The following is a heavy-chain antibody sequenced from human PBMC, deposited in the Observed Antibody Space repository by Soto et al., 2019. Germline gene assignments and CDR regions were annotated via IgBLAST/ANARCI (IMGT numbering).Heavy chain of an antibody. Sequence: QVQLVQSGAEVKKPGASVKVSCKASGYTFTTYDISWVRQAPGQGLEWMGLISAFNGNTNYAQKLQGRVTMTTDTSTSTAYMELRSLRSDDTAVYYCARAVSHFYHYYYMDVWGKGTTVTVSS. CDR2: ISAFNGNT. CDR1: GYTFTTYD. J-gene: IGHJ6*03. V-gene: IGHV1-18*01. D-gene: IGHD2-8*01. CDR3: ARAVSHFYHYYYMDV.